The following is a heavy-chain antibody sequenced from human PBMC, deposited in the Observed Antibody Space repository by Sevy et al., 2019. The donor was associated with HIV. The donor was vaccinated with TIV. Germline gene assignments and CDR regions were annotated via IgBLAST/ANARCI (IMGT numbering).Heavy chain of an antibody. CDR2: ISSTGTI. CDR1: GFMFSDYY. Sequence: GGSLRLSCVTSGFMFSDYYMSWIRQAPGQGPEWVSHISSTGTIYYADSVKGRFTISRDSAKNALYLQMTSLRVEDTAVNYCARSVGISAAVPDYWGQGTLVTVSS. D-gene: IGHD6-13*01. CDR3: ARSVGISAAVPDY. V-gene: IGHV3-11*04. J-gene: IGHJ4*02.